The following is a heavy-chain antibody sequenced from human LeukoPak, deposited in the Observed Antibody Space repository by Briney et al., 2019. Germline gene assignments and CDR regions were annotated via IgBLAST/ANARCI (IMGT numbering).Heavy chain of an antibody. Sequence: GGSLRLSCAASGFTFSDYYMSWVRQAPGKGLEWVSVISGSGISTYNADSVKGRFTISRDNSKNTLYLQMNSLRAEDTAVYYCAKADYYDSNTYRAQFFQHWGQGTLVTVSS. CDR3: AKADYYDSNTYRAQFFQH. D-gene: IGHD3-22*01. V-gene: IGHV3-23*01. CDR2: ISGSGIST. CDR1: GFTFSDYY. J-gene: IGHJ1*01.